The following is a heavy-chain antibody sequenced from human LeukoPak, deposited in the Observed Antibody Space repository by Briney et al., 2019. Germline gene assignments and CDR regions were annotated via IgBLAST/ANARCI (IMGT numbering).Heavy chain of an antibody. J-gene: IGHJ4*02. CDR1: GYTFTSYA. CDR3: ARFSYCSGGSCYSDFNY. Sequence: ASVKVSCKASGYTFTSYAIGWVRQAPGQGLEWMGWISGYNGNTNYAQKLHGRVTMTTDTSTSTAYMELRSLRSDDTAVYYCARFSYCSGGSCYSDFNYWGQGTLVTVPS. CDR2: ISGYNGNT. D-gene: IGHD2-15*01. V-gene: IGHV1-18*01.